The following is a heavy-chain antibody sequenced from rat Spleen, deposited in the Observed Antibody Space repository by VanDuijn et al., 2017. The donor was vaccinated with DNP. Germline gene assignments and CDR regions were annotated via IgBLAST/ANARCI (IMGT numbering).Heavy chain of an antibody. J-gene: IGHJ3*01. V-gene: IGHV5-20*01. D-gene: IGHD4-3*01. CDR1: GFTFSDYY. Sequence: EVQLVESGGGLVQPGRSLKLSCTASGFTFSDYYMAWVRQAPTKGLEWVAYISFDGGTTYYGDSVKGRFTISRDNAKSSLYLQMDSLRSEDTATYYCARSGRGTGFAYWGQGTLVTVSS. CDR3: ARSGRGTGFAY. CDR2: ISFDGGTT.